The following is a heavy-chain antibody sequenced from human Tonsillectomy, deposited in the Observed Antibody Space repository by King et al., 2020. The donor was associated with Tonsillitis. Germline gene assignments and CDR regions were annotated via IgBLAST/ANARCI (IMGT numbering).Heavy chain of an antibody. V-gene: IGHV4-34*01. Sequence: VQLQQWGAGLLKASETLSLTCAVYGGSFSDYYWSWIRQPPGKGPEWIGELNHSGNTNYNPSLKSRVPISVYTAKNQFPLPLSPVTAADTAVYFCASGRWELLFDYWGQGALVTVSS. CDR1: GGSFSDYY. CDR2: LNHSGNT. D-gene: IGHD1-26*01. CDR3: ASGRWELLFDY. J-gene: IGHJ4*02.